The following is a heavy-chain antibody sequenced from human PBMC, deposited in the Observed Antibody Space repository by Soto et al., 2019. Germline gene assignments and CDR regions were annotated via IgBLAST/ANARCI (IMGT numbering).Heavy chain of an antibody. D-gene: IGHD1-26*01. J-gene: IGHJ4*02. V-gene: IGHV3-30-3*01. CDR3: ARGEGWELLTVKSGVDY. CDR2: ISYDGSNK. CDR1: GFTFSSYA. Sequence: QVQLVESGGGVVQPGRSLRLSCAASGFTFSSYAMHWVRQAPGKGLEWVAVISYDGSNKYYADSVKGRFTISRDNSKNTLYLQMNSLRAEDTAVYYCARGEGWELLTVKSGVDYWGQGTLVTVSS.